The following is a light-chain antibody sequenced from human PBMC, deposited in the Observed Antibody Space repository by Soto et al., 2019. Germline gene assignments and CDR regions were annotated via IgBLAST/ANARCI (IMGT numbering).Light chain of an antibody. CDR3: QQRSNWPFT. J-gene: IGKJ3*01. CDR2: DAS. V-gene: IGKV3-11*01. Sequence: EIVLTQSPATLYLSPGERATLSCRASQSVSSYLAWYQQKPGQAPRLLIYDASNRATGIPARFSGSGSGTYFTLTISSLEPEDFAVYYCQQRSNWPFTFVPGTKVHIK. CDR1: QSVSSY.